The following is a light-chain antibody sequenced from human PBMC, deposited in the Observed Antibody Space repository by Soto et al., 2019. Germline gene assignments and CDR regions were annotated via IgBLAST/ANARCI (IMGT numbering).Light chain of an antibody. CDR2: AAL. J-gene: IGKJ2*01. CDR1: QNIRRY. Sequence: DLQMTQSPSFLSASVGDTVTITCRSSQNIRRYLNWYQQRPGKAPKFLIYAALSLQSGVPARFRGSESGTEFNLTISSLEPEDFATYYCQQSFRSPLTFGRGTKLEIK. V-gene: IGKV1-39*01. CDR3: QQSFRSPLT.